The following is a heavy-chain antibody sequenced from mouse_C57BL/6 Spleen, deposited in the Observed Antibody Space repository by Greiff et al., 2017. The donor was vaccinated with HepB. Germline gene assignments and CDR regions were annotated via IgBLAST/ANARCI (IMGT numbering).Heavy chain of an antibody. CDR3: ARNGDYFDY. V-gene: IGHV5-4*03. J-gene: IGHJ2*01. CDR1: GLTFSSYA. Sequence: EVNVVESGGGLVKPGGSLKLSCAASGLTFSSYAMSWVRQTPEKRLEWVATISDGGSYTYYPDNVKGRFTISRDNAKNNLYLQMSHLKSEDTAMYYCARNGDYFDYWGQGTTLTVSS. CDR2: ISDGGSYT.